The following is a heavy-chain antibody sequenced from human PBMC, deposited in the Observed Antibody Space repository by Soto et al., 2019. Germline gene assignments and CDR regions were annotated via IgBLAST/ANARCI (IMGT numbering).Heavy chain of an antibody. CDR1: GFTFSSYP. CDR3: ARSFDSYYFDY. J-gene: IGHJ4*02. V-gene: IGHV3-64*01. CDR2: ISSNGGST. Sequence: EVQLVESGGGLVQPGGSLRLSCAASGFTFSSYPMHWVRQAPGKGLEYVSAISSNGGSTYYANSVKGRFTISRDNSKNTLYLQMGSLRAEDMAVYYYARSFDSYYFDYWGQGTLVTVSS. D-gene: IGHD3-9*01.